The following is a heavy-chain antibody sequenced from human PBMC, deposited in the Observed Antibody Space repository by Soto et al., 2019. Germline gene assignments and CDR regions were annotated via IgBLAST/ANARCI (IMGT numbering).Heavy chain of an antibody. CDR1: GFTFSSYA. CDR2: ISYDGSNK. D-gene: IGHD6-13*01. Sequence: ESGGGVVQPGRSLRLSCAASGFTFSSYAMHWVRQAPGKGLEWVAVISYDGSNKYYADSVKGRFTISRDNSKNTLYLQMNSLRAEDTAVYYCARDRGGGVAAAPSDYYYGMDVWGQGTTVTVSS. CDR3: ARDRGGGVAAAPSDYYYGMDV. J-gene: IGHJ6*02. V-gene: IGHV3-30-3*01.